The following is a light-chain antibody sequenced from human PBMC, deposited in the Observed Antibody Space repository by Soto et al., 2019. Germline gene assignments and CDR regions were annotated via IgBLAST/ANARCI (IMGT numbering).Light chain of an antibody. CDR3: HQYNSYPWA. CDR1: QNIRAW. Sequence: DIQMTQSPSTLSASVGDRVTITCRAIQNIRAWLAWYQQKPGKAHKLLIDKASNLYSGIPSRFRRSASGTEYTLASSSLQHDDFANYHCHQYNSYPWAFGQGTKVDIK. CDR2: KAS. V-gene: IGKV1-5*03. J-gene: IGKJ1*01.